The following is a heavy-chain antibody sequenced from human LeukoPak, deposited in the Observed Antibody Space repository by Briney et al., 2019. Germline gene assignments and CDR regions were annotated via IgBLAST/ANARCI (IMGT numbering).Heavy chain of an antibody. CDR1: GGSFSGYY. CDR3: ARGVMVSRQGIAAAAPYYFDY. CDR2: INHSGST. D-gene: IGHD6-13*01. Sequence: SETLSLTCAVYGGSFSGYYWNWIRQPPGKGLEWIGEINHSGSTNYNPSLKSRVTISVDTSKNPFSLKLSSVTAADTAVYYCARGVMVSRQGIAAAAPYYFDYWGQGTLVTVSS. V-gene: IGHV4-34*01. J-gene: IGHJ4*02.